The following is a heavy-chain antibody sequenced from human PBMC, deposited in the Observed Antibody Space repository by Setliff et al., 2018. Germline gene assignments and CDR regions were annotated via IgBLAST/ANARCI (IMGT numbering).Heavy chain of an antibody. CDR2: ISDSSFHI. J-gene: IGHJ4*02. D-gene: IGHD2-15*01. CDR1: GFPFSIYS. Sequence: GGSLRLSCAASGFPFSIYSMHWVRQAPGKGLEWVSSISDSSFHIYYADSVQGRFTISRDNAKNTLYLQMNSLRPEDTAVYYCARTCSGSGCYAGLESWGQGTPVTVSS. V-gene: IGHV3-21*01. CDR3: ARTCSGSGCYAGLES.